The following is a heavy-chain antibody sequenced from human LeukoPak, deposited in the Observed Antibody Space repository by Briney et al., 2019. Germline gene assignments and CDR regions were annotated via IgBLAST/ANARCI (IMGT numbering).Heavy chain of an antibody. D-gene: IGHD3-22*01. Sequence: ASVKVSCKASGYTFTSYDINWVRQATGQGLEWMGWMNPNSGNTGYAQEFQGRVTITRNTSISTAYMELSSLRSEDTAVYYCARGGRANYYDSSGPTEFFFDYWGQGTLVTVSS. CDR2: MNPNSGNT. J-gene: IGHJ4*02. CDR1: GYTFTSYD. CDR3: ARGGRANYYDSSGPTEFFFDY. V-gene: IGHV1-8*03.